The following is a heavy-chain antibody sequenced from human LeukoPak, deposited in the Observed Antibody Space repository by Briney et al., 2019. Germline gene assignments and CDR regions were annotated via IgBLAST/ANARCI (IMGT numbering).Heavy chain of an antibody. J-gene: IGHJ4*02. V-gene: IGHV3-64*01. CDR2: ICSDGGCT. D-gene: IGHD5-18*01. CDR3: AKGRGQSYPHYYFDS. Sequence: GGSLRLSCAASGFTFSSFAMHWVRQAPGKQLEYVSAICSDGGCTYYANSVKGRFTISRDNSKNTLYLQMGSLRAEDMAVYYCAKGRGQSYPHYYFDSWGQGTLVTVSS. CDR1: GFTFSSFA.